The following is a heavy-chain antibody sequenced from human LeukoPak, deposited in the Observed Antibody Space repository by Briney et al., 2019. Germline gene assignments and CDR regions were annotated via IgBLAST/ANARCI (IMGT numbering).Heavy chain of an antibody. CDR1: GFTFDDYA. J-gene: IGHJ4*02. CDR2: ISWNSGSI. Sequence: GGSLRLSCAASGFTFDDYAMHWVRQAPGKGLKGVSGISWNSGSIGYADSVKGRFTISRDNAKNSLYLQMNSLRAEDTALYYCAKDMVRGVPPSYYFDYWGQGTLVTVSS. V-gene: IGHV3-9*01. CDR3: AKDMVRGVPPSYYFDY. D-gene: IGHD3-10*01.